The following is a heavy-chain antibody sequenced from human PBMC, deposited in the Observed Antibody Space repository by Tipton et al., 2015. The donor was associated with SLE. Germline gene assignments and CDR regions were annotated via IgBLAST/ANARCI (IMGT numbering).Heavy chain of an antibody. CDR2: IYYSGST. J-gene: IGHJ4*02. CDR1: GGSISSYY. CDR3: AGGQDDFGDY. Sequence: TLSLTCTVSGGSISSYYWSWIRQPPGKGLEWIGYIYYSGSTNHNPSLKSRVTISVDTSKNQFSLKLSSVTAADTAVYYCAGGQDDFGDYWGQGTLVTVSS. D-gene: IGHD4-17*01. V-gene: IGHV4-59*12.